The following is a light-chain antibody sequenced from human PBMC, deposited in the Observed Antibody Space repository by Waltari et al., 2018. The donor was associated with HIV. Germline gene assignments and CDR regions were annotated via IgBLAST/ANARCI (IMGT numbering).Light chain of an antibody. CDR2: GAS. CDR1: QSVNSK. CDR3: QQYNKWPYA. J-gene: IGKJ2*01. Sequence: EIVMTQSPATLSVSQVERATLSCRASQSVNSKLAWYQQKPGQAPRLIIYGASIRATGVPDTFSGSGSGTDFTLTISSLQSEDFAVYYCQQYNKWPYAFGQGTTLEIK. V-gene: IGKV3-15*01.